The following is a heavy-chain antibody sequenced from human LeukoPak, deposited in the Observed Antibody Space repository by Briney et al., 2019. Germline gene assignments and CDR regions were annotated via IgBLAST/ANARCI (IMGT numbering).Heavy chain of an antibody. CDR2: IDWDDDK. CDR3: ARTSGSRYYFDY. V-gene: IGHV2-70*11. Sequence: SGPALVKPTQTLTLTCTFSGFSLSPSGLCVSWIRQPPGKALEWLARIDWDDDKYYSTSLKTRLTIYKATSKNHVVLTMTNMDPVDTATYYCARTSGSRYYFDYWGQGTLVTVSS. CDR1: GFSLSPSGLC. D-gene: IGHD1-26*01. J-gene: IGHJ4*02.